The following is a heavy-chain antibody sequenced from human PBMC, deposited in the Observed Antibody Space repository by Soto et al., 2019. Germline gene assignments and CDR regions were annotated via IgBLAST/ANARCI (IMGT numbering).Heavy chain of an antibody. CDR1: GESFSGHY. J-gene: IGHJ4*02. D-gene: IGHD3-10*01. CDR3: ARAPMVRGVPYDFDY. V-gene: IGHV4-34*01. Sequence: QVHLQQLGGGLLKPSETLSLTCAVNGESFSGHYWTWIRQPPRKGLEWLGEIAYSGTTNYNPSLKSRVTMSVDTTKKQFSLRLTSVTAADTAVYYCARAPMVRGVPYDFDYWGQGTLVTVSS. CDR2: IAYSGTT.